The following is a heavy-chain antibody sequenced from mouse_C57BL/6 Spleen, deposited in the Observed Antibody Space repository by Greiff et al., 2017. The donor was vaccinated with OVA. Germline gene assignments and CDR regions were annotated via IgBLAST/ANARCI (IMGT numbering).Heavy chain of an antibody. Sequence: DVKLVESGGGLVQPGGSLKLSCAASGFTFSDYYMYWVRQTPEKRLEWVAYISNGGGSTYYPDTVKGRFTISRDNAKNTLYLQMSRLKSEDTAMYYCARRYDYDEDYYAMDYWGQGTSVTVSS. CDR1: GFTFSDYY. V-gene: IGHV5-12*01. CDR3: ARRYDYDEDYYAMDY. D-gene: IGHD2-4*01. CDR2: ISNGGGST. J-gene: IGHJ4*01.